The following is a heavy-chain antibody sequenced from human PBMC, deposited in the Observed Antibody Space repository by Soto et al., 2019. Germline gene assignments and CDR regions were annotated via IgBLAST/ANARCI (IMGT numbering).Heavy chain of an antibody. V-gene: IGHV1-3*01. CDR2: INAGNGNT. J-gene: IGHJ5*02. CDR3: ARGNYGDYAWEYNWFDP. D-gene: IGHD4-17*01. Sequence: QVQLVQSGAEVKKPGASVKVSCKASGYTFTSYAMHWVRQAPGQRLEWMGWINAGNGNTKYSQKFQGRVTITRDTSASTAYMELSSLRSEDTAVYYCARGNYGDYAWEYNWFDPWGQGTLVTVSS. CDR1: GYTFTSYA.